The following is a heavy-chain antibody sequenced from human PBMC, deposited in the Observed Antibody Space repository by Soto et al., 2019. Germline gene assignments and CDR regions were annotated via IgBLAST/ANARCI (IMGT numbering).Heavy chain of an antibody. CDR3: ARYCSSTSCYYYFDY. J-gene: IGHJ4*02. V-gene: IGHV1-69*13. Sequence: SVKVSCKASGGTFSSCAISWVRQAPGQGLEWMGGIIPIFGTANYAQKFQGRVTITADESTSTAYMELSSLRSEDTAVYYCARYCSSTSCYYYFDYWGQGTLVTVSP. CDR2: IIPIFGTA. CDR1: GGTFSSCA. D-gene: IGHD2-2*01.